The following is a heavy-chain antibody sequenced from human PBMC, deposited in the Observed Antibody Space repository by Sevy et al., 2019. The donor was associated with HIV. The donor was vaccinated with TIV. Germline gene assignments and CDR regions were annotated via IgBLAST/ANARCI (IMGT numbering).Heavy chain of an antibody. Sequence: GGSLRLSCAASGFTFSNAWMSWVRQAPGKGLEWVGRIKSKTDGGTTDYAAPVKGSFTISRDDSKNTLYLQMNSLKTEDTAVYYCTTTTTPDIVVVPAARRGAFDIWGQGTMVTVSS. CDR1: GFTFSNAW. CDR3: TTTTTPDIVVVPAARRGAFDI. D-gene: IGHD2-2*01. V-gene: IGHV3-15*01. J-gene: IGHJ3*02. CDR2: IKSKTDGGTT.